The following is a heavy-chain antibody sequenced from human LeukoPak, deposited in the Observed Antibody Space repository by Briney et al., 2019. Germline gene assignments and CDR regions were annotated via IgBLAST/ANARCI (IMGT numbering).Heavy chain of an antibody. Sequence: PSETLSLTCAVYGGSFSGYYWSWIRQPPGKGLEWIGEINHSGSTNYNPSLKSRVTMSVDTSKNQFSLKLSSVTAADTAVYYCARGAHYDILTGPFDYWGQGTLVTVSS. CDR2: INHSGST. CDR1: GGSFSGYY. V-gene: IGHV4-34*01. J-gene: IGHJ4*02. CDR3: ARGAHYDILTGPFDY. D-gene: IGHD3-9*01.